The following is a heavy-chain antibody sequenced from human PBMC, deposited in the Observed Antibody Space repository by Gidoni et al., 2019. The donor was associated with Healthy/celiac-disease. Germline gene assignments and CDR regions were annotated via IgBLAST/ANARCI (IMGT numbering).Heavy chain of an antibody. CDR1: GFTFSYYY. J-gene: IGHJ3*02. CDR3: ARDRPMAAFDI. V-gene: IGHV3-11*06. Sequence: QVQLVESGGGLVKPGGSLRLSCAASGFTFSYYYMSWIRQAPGKGLEWVSYMSSSSSYTNYADSVKGRFTISRDNAKNSLYLQMNSLRAEDTAVYYCARDRPMAAFDIWGQGTMVTVSS. CDR2: MSSSSSYT.